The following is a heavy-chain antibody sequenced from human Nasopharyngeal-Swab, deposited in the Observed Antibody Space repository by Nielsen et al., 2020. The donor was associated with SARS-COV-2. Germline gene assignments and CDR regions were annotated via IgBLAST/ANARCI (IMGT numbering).Heavy chain of an antibody. CDR2: ISGSGGYT. V-gene: IGHV3-23*01. CDR1: GFTFSSYA. J-gene: IGHJ3*02. CDR3: APSVRGIRMYAFDI. Sequence: GSLRLSCAASGFTFSSYAMSWVRQAPGKGLEWVSAISGSGGYTYYAESVKGRFTISRDNSKHTVYLQMNSLRAEDTAVFYCAPSVRGIRMYAFDIWGQGTMVTVSS. D-gene: IGHD3-10*02.